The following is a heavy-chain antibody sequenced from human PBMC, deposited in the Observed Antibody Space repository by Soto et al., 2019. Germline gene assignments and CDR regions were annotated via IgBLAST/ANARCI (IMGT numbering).Heavy chain of an antibody. CDR3: ARRHLAVAVSPWFDP. D-gene: IGHD6-19*01. CDR1: GLSITDSEMG. V-gene: IGHV2-26*01. Sequence: QVTLKESGPVLVKPTEPLTLRCTVSGLSITDSEMGVSWIRQPPGQPLEWLAHIDSSGEKSYRTFLKSRLAITKHTSKSQIVLTMTNMDPADTATYYCARRHLAVAVSPWFDPWGQGIPVTVSS. CDR2: IDSSGEK. J-gene: IGHJ5*02.